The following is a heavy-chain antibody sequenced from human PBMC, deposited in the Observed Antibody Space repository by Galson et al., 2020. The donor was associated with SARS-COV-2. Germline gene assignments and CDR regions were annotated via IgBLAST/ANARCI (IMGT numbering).Heavy chain of an antibody. J-gene: IGHJ4*02. V-gene: IGHV3-30*01. CDR2: ISYDGSNK. CDR1: GFTFSSYA. D-gene: IGHD6-19*01. Sequence: GSLRLSCAASGFTFSSYALHWVRQAPGKGLEWVAVISYDGSNKYYADSVKGRFTISRDNSKNTLYLQMNSLRAEDTAVYYCARSGYSSGWYVVDYFDYWGQGTLVTVSS. CDR3: ARSGYSSGWYVVDYFDY.